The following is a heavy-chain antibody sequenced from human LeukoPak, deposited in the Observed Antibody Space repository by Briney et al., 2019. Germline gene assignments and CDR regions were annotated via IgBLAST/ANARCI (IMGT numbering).Heavy chain of an antibody. J-gene: IGHJ4*02. CDR3: ARAGRSGYAYLFDS. V-gene: IGHV3-66*01. CDR2: IYSGGTT. CDR1: EFTVSSNY. Sequence: GGSLRLSCAASEFTVSSNYMSWVRQAPGKGLEWGSVIYSGGTTFYADSVKGRFTISRDNCKNTLYLQMNSLRVEDTAVYYCARAGRSGYAYLFDSWGQGTPVTVSS. D-gene: IGHD5-12*01.